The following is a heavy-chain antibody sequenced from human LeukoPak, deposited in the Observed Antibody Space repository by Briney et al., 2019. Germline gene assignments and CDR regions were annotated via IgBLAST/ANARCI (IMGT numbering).Heavy chain of an antibody. V-gene: IGHV1-3*03. J-gene: IGHJ6*03. CDR1: GYTFTSYA. D-gene: IGHD6-13*01. CDR3: ARQGGAAAGESPYYYYYMDV. Sequence: ASVKVSCKASGYTFTSYAMHWVRQAPGQRLEWMGWINAGNGNTKYSQEFQGRVTITRDTSASTAYMELSSLRSEDMAVYYCARQGGAAAGESPYYYYYMDVWGKGTTVTVSS. CDR2: INAGNGNT.